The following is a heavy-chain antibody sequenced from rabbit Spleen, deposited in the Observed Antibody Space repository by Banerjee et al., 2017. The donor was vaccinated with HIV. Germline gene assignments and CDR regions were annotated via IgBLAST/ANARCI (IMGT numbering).Heavy chain of an antibody. Sequence: QEQLEESGGGLVKPEGSLTLTCAASGFDFRSYGMSWVRQAPGKGLEWIGYIDPIFGNRYYASWVNGRFTISSHNAQNTLYLQLNSLTAADTATYFCVRDLGYDDYSEKGYFNLWGPGTLVTVS. D-gene: IGHD2-1*01. CDR3: VRDLGYDDYSEKGYFNL. V-gene: IGHV1S47*01. CDR1: GFDFRSYG. J-gene: IGHJ4*01. CDR2: IDPIFGNR.